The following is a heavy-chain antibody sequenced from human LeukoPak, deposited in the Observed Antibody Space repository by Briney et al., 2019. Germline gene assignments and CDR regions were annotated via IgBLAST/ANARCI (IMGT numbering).Heavy chain of an antibody. Sequence: PGGSLRLSCAVSGFTFSNNAMHWIRQAPGKGLEYVSAITSNGGSTYYANSVKGRFTISRDNSKNTLYLQMGSLRAEDTAVYYCARNLDSGWFDPWGQGTLVTVSS. CDR3: ARNLDSGWFDP. CDR2: ITSNGGST. CDR1: GFTFSNNA. J-gene: IGHJ5*02. V-gene: IGHV3-64*01. D-gene: IGHD2-2*03.